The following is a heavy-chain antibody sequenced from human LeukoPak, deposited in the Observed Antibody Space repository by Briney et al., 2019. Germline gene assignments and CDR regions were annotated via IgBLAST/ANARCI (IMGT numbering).Heavy chain of an antibody. CDR3: ARAGYYYDSSGYYYDGVDY. CDR1: GYTFTGYY. V-gene: IGHV1-2*06. Sequence: GASVKLPCKASGYTFTGYYMHWVRQAPGRGLEWMGRINPNSGGTNYAQKFQGRVTMTRDTSISTAYMEQSRLRSDDTAVYYCARAGYYYDSSGYYYDGVDYWGQGKLCTASS. CDR2: INPNSGGT. J-gene: IGHJ4*02. D-gene: IGHD3-22*01.